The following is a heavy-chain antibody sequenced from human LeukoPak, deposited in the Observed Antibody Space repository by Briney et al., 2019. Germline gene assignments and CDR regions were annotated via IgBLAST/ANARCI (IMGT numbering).Heavy chain of an antibody. CDR2: IIPILGIA. V-gene: IGHV1-69*04. D-gene: IGHD6-19*01. J-gene: IGHJ4*02. CDR1: GGTFSSYA. Sequence: ASVKVSCKASGGTFSSYAISWVRQAPGQGLEWMGRIIPILGIANYAQKFQGRVTITADKSTSTAYMELSSLRSDDTAVYYCARVRIAVAGKYYFDYWGQGTLVTVSS. CDR3: ARVRIAVAGKYYFDY.